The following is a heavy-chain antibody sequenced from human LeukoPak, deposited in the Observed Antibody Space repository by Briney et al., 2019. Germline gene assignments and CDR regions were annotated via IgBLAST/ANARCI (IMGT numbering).Heavy chain of an antibody. V-gene: IGHV1-2*02. CDR1: GYTFTGYY. CDR3: ARLSTPNLYYFDY. D-gene: IGHD3-16*02. Sequence: GASVTVSYKASGYTFTGYYMHWVRQAPGQGLEWMGWINPNSGVTYYAQKFQGRVSMTRYTSISTPYMEVSRLRSDDSALYYCARLSTPNLYYFDYWGQGTLVTVSS. CDR2: INPNSGVT. J-gene: IGHJ4*02.